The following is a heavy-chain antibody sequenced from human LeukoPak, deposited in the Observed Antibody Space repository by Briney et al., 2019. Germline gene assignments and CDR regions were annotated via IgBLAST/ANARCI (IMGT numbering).Heavy chain of an antibody. D-gene: IGHD5-18*01. CDR1: GGSISSYY. CDR3: ARGYPPAD. J-gene: IGHJ1*01. CDR2: IYYSGST. Sequence: SETLSLTCTVSGGSISSYYWSWIRQPPGKGLEWIGYIYYSGSTNYNPSLKSRVTISVDTSKNQFSLKLSSVTAADTAVYYCARGYPPADWVQGTLVTVSS. V-gene: IGHV4-59*01.